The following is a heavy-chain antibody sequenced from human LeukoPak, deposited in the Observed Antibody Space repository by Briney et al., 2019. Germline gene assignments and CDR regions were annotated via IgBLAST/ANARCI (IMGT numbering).Heavy chain of an antibody. CDR2: IVVGSGNT. V-gene: IGHV1-58*02. CDR3: AAVLDDSSGYYSFLGY. CDR1: GFTFTSSA. D-gene: IGHD3-22*01. J-gene: IGHJ4*02. Sequence: SVKVSCKASGFTFTSSAMQWVQQARGQRLEWIGWIVVGSGNTNYAQKFQERVTITRDMSTSTAYMELSSLRSEDTAVYYCAAVLDDSSGYYSFLGYWGQGTLVTVSS.